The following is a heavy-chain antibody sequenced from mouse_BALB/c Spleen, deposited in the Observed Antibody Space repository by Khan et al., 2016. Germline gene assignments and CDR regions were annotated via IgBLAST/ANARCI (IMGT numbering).Heavy chain of an antibody. CDR2: IYPGNVNT. J-gene: IGHJ1*02. CDR1: GYTFTTFY. Sequence: QVQLQQSGPELVKPGTSVRISCKASGYTFTTFYIHWLKQRPGQGLEWIGWIYPGNVNTKYNEKFKDKATLTADKSSSTAYMQFSSLTSDDSAVLFCARGYYEWYFDVWGAGTTVTVTS. D-gene: IGHD2-4*01. CDR3: ARGYYEWYFDV. V-gene: IGHV1S56*01.